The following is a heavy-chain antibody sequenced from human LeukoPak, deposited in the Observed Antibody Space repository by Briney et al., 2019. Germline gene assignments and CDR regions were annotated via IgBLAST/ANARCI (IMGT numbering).Heavy chain of an antibody. CDR3: ARVGERDAFDM. D-gene: IGHD2-21*01. CDR2: ISYSGSTT. V-gene: IGHV3-11*01. Sequence: GGSLRFSCATSGFNISDYYMSWIRQAPGEGLEWVSYISYSGSTTYYADSVKGRFTISRDNAKNSLYLQMNSLRADDTAVYYCARVGERDAFDMWGQGTKVSVSS. CDR1: GFNISDYY. J-gene: IGHJ3*02.